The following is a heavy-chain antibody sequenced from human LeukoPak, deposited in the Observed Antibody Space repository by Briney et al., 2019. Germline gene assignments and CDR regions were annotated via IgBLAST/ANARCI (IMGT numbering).Heavy chain of an antibody. D-gene: IGHD3-3*01. Sequence: GGPLRLLCAPSGFTDSSNYMRWLPQAPGKGLEGVSVIYSGASTYHADSVKGRFTISRDNSKNTLYLQMDSLSAEDTAVYYCAKSPGYYAYFFDFWGQGTLVTVSS. J-gene: IGHJ4*02. CDR3: AKSPGYYAYFFDF. V-gene: IGHV3-53*01. CDR1: GFTDSSNY. CDR2: IYSGAST.